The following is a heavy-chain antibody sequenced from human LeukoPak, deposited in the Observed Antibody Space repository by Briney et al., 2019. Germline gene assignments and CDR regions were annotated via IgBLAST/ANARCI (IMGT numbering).Heavy chain of an antibody. CDR3: ARRYDVNSGHFDY. CDR1: GGSISSTSYY. V-gene: IGHV4-39*01. Sequence: PSETLSLTCSVSGGSISSTSYYWGWIRQPPGKGLEWIGSIYYSGSTYYNPSLKSRVTISVDTSKDQFSLNLSSVTAADTAVYFCARRYDVNSGHFDYWGQGTLVTVSS. J-gene: IGHJ4*02. CDR2: IYYSGST. D-gene: IGHD4-23*01.